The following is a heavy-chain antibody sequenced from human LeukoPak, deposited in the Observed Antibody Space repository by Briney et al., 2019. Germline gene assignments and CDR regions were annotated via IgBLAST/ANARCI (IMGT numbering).Heavy chain of an antibody. D-gene: IGHD2-15*01. CDR1: GFTFSSYA. J-gene: IGHJ2*01. CDR3: AKSSVVAARPWYFDL. Sequence: GGSLRLSCAASGFTFSSYAMTWVRQAPGKGLEWVSAISGSGGSTYYADSVKGRFTISRDNSKNTMYLQMNSLRAEDTALYYCAKSSVVAARPWYFDLWGRGTLVTVSS. V-gene: IGHV3-23*01. CDR2: ISGSGGST.